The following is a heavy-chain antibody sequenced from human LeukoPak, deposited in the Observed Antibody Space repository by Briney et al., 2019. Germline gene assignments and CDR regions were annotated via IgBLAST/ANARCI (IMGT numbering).Heavy chain of an antibody. J-gene: IGHJ3*02. CDR3: AREVVRGVDAFDI. CDR1: GYTFTGYY. CDR2: INPNSGGT. V-gene: IGHV1-2*02. Sequence: ASVKVSCKASGYTFTGYYMHWVRQAPGQGLEWMGWINPNSGGTNYAQKFQGKVTMTRDTSISTAYMELSRLRSDDTAVYYCAREVVRGVDAFDIWGQGTMVTVSS. D-gene: IGHD3-10*01.